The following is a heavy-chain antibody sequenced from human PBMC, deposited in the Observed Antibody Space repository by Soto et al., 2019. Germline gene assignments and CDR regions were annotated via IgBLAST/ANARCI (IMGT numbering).Heavy chain of an antibody. J-gene: IGHJ4*02. D-gene: IGHD3-9*01. CDR1: GFTFSSYG. CDR2: ISYDGSNK. CDR3: ANPLGDGYDILTGLIYN. V-gene: IGHV3-30*18. Sequence: QVQLVESGGGVVQPGRSLRLSCAASGFTFSSYGMHWVRQAPGKGLEWVAFISYDGSNKYYADSVKGRFTISRDNSKNTLYLQMIRLRAEDTAVYYCANPLGDGYDILTGLIYNWGQGTLVTVSS.